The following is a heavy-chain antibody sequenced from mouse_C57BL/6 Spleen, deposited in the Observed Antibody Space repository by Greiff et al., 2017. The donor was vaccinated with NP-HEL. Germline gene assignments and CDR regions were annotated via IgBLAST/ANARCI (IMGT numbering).Heavy chain of an antibody. V-gene: IGHV1-61*01. CDR2: IYPSDSET. J-gene: IGHJ4*01. Sequence: VQLQQSGAELVRPGSSVKLSCKASGYTFTSYWMDWVKQRPGQGLEWIGNIYPSDSETHYNQKFKDKATLTVDKSSSTAYMQLSSLTSEDSAVYYCANRQLRLGAEAMDYWGQGTSVTVSS. CDR3: ANRQLRLGAEAMDY. CDR1: GYTFTSYW. D-gene: IGHD3-2*02.